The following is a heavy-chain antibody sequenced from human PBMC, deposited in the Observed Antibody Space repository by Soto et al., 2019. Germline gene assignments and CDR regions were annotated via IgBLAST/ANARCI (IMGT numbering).Heavy chain of an antibody. CDR1: GYTFTSYY. D-gene: IGHD3-22*01. J-gene: IGHJ4*02. V-gene: IGHV1-46*03. CDR3: ARHSRGYYDSSGYPDY. CDR2: INPSGGSA. Sequence: QVQLVQSGAEVKKPGASVIVSCEASGYTFTSYYMHWVRQAPGQGLEWMGIINPSGGSASYAQKFQGRVTRTRDTSTSTVSMELSSLRSEDTAVYYCARHSRGYYDSSGYPDYWGQGTLVTVSS.